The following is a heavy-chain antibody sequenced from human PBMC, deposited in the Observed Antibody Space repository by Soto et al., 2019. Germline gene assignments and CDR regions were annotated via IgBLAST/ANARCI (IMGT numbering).Heavy chain of an antibody. CDR3: ARGIRRIAAAGYYGMDV. V-gene: IGHV1-69*01. D-gene: IGHD6-13*01. J-gene: IGHJ6*02. Sequence: QVQLVQSGAEVKKPGSSVKVSCKASGGTFSSYAISWVRQAPGQGLEWMGGIIPIFGTANYAQKFQGRVTITEDESTSTAYMELSSLRSEDTAVYYCARGIRRIAAAGYYGMDVWGQGTTVTVSS. CDR2: IIPIFGTA. CDR1: GGTFSSYA.